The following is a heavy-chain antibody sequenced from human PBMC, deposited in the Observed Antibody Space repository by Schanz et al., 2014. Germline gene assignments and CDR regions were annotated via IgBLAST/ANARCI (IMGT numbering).Heavy chain of an antibody. J-gene: IGHJ4*02. CDR1: GYTFSDYG. V-gene: IGHV1-3*01. CDR3: ARSGSSNWYFFDY. D-gene: IGHD6-13*01. Sequence: QVQLVQSGAEVKKPGSSMKVSCKTSGYTFSDYGITWVRQAPGQRLEWMGWINAANGNTRYSQKFQGRVTITRDTLASTAYMEVSSLRSEDTAVYYCARSGSSNWYFFDYWGQGTLVTVSS. CDR2: INAANGNT.